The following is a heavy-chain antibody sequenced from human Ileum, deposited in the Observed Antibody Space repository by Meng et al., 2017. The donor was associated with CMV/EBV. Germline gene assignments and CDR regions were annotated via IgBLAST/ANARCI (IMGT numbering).Heavy chain of an antibody. J-gene: IGHJ6*02. CDR1: GYTFSTYG. Sequence: ASVKVSCKASGYTFSTYGISWVRQAPGQGLEWMGWISGYNANTAYAQSFQGRVTMSTDTSTSTVYMDLRSLRSNETAVYYCARASGPAAKYGMDVWGQGTMVNVAS. V-gene: IGHV1-18*01. CDR3: ARASGPAAKYGMDV. CDR2: ISGYNANT.